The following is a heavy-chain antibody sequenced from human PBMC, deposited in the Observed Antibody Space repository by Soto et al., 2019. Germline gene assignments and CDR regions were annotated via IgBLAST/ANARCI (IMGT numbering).Heavy chain of an antibody. CDR2: IYFRGNT. V-gene: IGHV4-31*03. Sequence: QVQLQESGPGLVKPSQTLSLTCSVSGDSISRIDYYWTWIRQHPEKGLEWIGNIYFRGNTYYSPSNESRLTISVDTSKNQFSLKLTSVTAADTAVYYCAREGGAYDSGGYLIRGAFAIGGQGTMVTVSS. CDR1: GDSISRIDYY. J-gene: IGHJ3*02. CDR3: AREGGAYDSGGYLIRGAFAI. D-gene: IGHD3-22*01.